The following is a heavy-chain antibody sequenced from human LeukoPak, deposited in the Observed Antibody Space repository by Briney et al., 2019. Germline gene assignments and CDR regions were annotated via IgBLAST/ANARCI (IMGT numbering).Heavy chain of an antibody. CDR1: GYTFTSYA. J-gene: IGHJ4*02. V-gene: IGHV1-3*01. CDR3: ARDQGYDSSGYTFDY. CDR2: INAGNGNT. D-gene: IGHD3-22*01. Sequence: ASVKVSCKASGYTFTSYAMHWVRQAPGQRLEWMGWINAGNGNTKYSQKFQGRVTITRDTSASTVYMELSSLRSEDTAVYYCARDQGYDSSGYTFDYWGQGTLVTVSS.